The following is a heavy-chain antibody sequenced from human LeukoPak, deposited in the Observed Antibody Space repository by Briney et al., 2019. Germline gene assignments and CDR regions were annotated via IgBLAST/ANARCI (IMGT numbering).Heavy chain of an antibody. V-gene: IGHV4-39*07. Sequence: PSETLSLTCTVSGGSISSSSYYWGWIRQPPGKGLEWIGSIYYSGSTYYNPSLKSRVTISVDRSKNQFSLKLSSVTAADTAVYYCAREPVPLGSTSSRANWFDPWGQGTLVTVSS. CDR3: AREPVPLGSTSSRANWFDP. J-gene: IGHJ5*02. CDR1: GGSISSSSYY. CDR2: IYYSGST. D-gene: IGHD2-2*01.